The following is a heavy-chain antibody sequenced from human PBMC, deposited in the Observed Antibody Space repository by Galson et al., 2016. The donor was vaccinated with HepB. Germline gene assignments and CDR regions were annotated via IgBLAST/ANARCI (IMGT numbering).Heavy chain of an antibody. J-gene: IGHJ4*02. Sequence: SLRLSCAASGFTVSNYWMHWVRQAPGKGLVWVSRISRGENIITYADSVKGRFTISRDSARNSLYLQMNSLRAEDTAVYYGVRGDDYSALGYWGQGTLVTVSS. CDR2: ISRGENII. D-gene: IGHD5-12*01. CDR3: VRGDDYSALGY. CDR1: GFTVSNYW. V-gene: IGHV3-74*01.